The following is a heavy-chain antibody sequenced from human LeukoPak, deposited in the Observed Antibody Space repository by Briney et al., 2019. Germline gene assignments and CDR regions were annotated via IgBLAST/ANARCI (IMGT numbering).Heavy chain of an antibody. CDR1: GFTFSSYE. Sequence: HSGGSLRLSCAASGFTFSSYEMNWVRQAPGKGLEWVAVIFYDGSTKYYADSVKGRFTISRDNSENTLFLQMDSLRTGDTALYYCARDPRGPTGYDTISRDTFDYWGQGTLVTVSS. CDR3: ARDPRGPTGYDTISRDTFDY. J-gene: IGHJ4*02. V-gene: IGHV3-30*04. D-gene: IGHD2-8*01. CDR2: IFYDGSTK.